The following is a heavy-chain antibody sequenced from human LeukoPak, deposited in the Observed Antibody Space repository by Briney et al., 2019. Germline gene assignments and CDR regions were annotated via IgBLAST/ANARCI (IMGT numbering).Heavy chain of an antibody. CDR3: ARDKPHCSSTSCYNGPWDY. J-gene: IGHJ4*02. CDR2: ISYDGSNK. D-gene: IGHD2-2*02. CDR1: GFTFSSYA. Sequence: GGSLRLSCAASGFTFSSYAMHWVRQAPGKGLEWVAVISYDGSNKYYADSVEGRFTISRDNSKNTLYLQMNSLRAEDTAVYYCARDKPHCSSTSCYNGPWDYWGQGTLVTVSS. V-gene: IGHV3-30*04.